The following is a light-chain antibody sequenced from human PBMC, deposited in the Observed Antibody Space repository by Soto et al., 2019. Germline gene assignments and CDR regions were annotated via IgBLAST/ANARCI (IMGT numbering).Light chain of an antibody. CDR2: DIT. CDR1: SSDVGRFEY. CDR3: CSYAGIYSYV. J-gene: IGLJ1*01. Sequence: ALTQPRSVSGSPGQSVTISCTGTSSDVGRFEYVSWYQQHPGEAPKVVVYDITKRPSGVPDRFSGSKSGNTASLTISGLQAEDEADYYCCSYAGIYSYVFGTGTKVTVL. V-gene: IGLV2-11*01.